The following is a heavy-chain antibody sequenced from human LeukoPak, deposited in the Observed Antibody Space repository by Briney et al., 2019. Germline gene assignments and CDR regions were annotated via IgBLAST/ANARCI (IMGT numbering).Heavy chain of an antibody. V-gene: IGHV3-53*01. CDR2: IYSGGGT. J-gene: IGHJ6*02. CDR1: GFTVSSNY. D-gene: IGHD6-19*01. CDR3: ARDPIAVAGSYYYYYGMDV. Sequence: GGSLRLSCAASGFTVSSNYVSWVRQAPGKGLEWVSVIYSGGGTYYADSVKGRFTISRDNSKNTLYLQMNSLRAEDTAVYYCARDPIAVAGSYYYYYGMDVWGQGTTVTVSS.